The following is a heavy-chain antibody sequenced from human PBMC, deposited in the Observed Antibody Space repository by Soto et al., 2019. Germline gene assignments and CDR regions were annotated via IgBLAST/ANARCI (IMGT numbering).Heavy chain of an antibody. Sequence: GGSLRLSCAASGFTFSSYSMNWVRQAPGKGLEWVSSISCSSSYIYYADSVKGRFTISRDNAKNSLYLQMNSLRAEDTAVYYCARDVRFDYGMDVWGQGTTVTVSS. V-gene: IGHV3-21*01. CDR2: ISCSSSYI. D-gene: IGHD3-10*01. CDR3: ARDVRFDYGMDV. CDR1: GFTFSSYS. J-gene: IGHJ6*02.